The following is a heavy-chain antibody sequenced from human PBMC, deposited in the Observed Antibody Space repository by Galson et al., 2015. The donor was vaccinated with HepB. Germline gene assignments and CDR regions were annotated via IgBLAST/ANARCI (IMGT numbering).Heavy chain of an antibody. Sequence: SLRLSCAASGFTFSSYAMSWVRQAPGKGLEWVSAVSGSGGSTDYADSVKGRITISRDDSKNTLCLQMNSLRVEDTAVYYCAKGIAAPSSNAIDYWGQGTLDTVSS. J-gene: IGHJ4*02. CDR3: AKGIAAPSSNAIDY. V-gene: IGHV3-23*01. D-gene: IGHD6-13*01. CDR2: VSGSGGST. CDR1: GFTFSSYA.